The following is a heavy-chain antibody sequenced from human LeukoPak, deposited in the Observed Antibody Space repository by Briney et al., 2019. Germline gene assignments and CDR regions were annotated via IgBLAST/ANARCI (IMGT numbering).Heavy chain of an antibody. J-gene: IGHJ4*02. CDR1: GFTFSNYW. Sequence: GGSLRPSCAASGFTFSNYWMHWVRQAPGKGLVWVSRINSDGSSTNYADSVKGRFTISRDNAKNTLYLQMNSLRAEDTSVYYCARDTPVKGVDYWGRGTLVTVSS. CDR3: ARDTPVKGVDY. CDR2: INSDGSST. D-gene: IGHD2-15*01. V-gene: IGHV3-74*01.